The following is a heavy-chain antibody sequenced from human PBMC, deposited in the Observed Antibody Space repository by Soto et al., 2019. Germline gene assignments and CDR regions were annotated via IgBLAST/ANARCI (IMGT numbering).Heavy chain of an antibody. CDR2: VHSGGTTT. CDR1: GFTFDYYW. J-gene: IGHJ3*01. CDR3: ARGDRGGFDL. V-gene: IGHV3-74*01. D-gene: IGHD3-10*01. Sequence: EVQLVESGGGLVQPGASLRLSCAASGFTFDYYWMHWDRQAPGKGLVWVSRVHSGGTTTTYADSVKGRFTISRDNARNTVSLQMSSLRAEDTAIYYCARGDRGGFDLWGHGTMVTVSS.